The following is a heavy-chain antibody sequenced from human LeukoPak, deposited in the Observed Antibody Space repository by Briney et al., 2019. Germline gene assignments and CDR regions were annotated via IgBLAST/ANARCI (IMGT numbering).Heavy chain of an antibody. CDR3: ARNHTHEGYGYYFDY. J-gene: IGHJ4*02. Sequence: SETLSLTCTVSGGSISSSSYYWGWIRQPPGKGLEWIGSIYYSGSTSYNPSLKSRVTISVETSRNQFSLKLSSVTAADTAFYYCARNHTHEGYGYYFDYWGQGTPVTVSS. V-gene: IGHV4-39*01. D-gene: IGHD4-17*01. CDR1: GGSISSSSYY. CDR2: IYYSGST.